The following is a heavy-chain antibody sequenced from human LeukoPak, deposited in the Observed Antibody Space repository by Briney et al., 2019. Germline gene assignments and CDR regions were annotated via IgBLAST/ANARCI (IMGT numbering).Heavy chain of an antibody. J-gene: IGHJ4*02. D-gene: IGHD1-26*01. CDR2: MNPNSGNT. Sequence: GASVKVSCKASGYTFTGYYMHWVRQATGQGLEWMGWMNPNSGNTGYAQKFQGRVTMTRNTSISTAYMELSSLRSEDTAVYYCARGPLVGATPYDYWGQGTLVTVSS. CDR3: ARGPLVGATPYDY. V-gene: IGHV1-8*02. CDR1: GYTFTGYY.